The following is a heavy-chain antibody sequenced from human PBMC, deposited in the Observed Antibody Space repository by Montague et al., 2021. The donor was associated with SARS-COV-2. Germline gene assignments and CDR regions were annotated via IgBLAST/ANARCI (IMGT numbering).Heavy chain of an antibody. J-gene: IGHJ4*02. CDR1: GGSISGFY. CDR3: ARENTVTTFGGPYYIDS. Sequence: SETLSLTCTVSGGSISGFYWSWIRQPPGKGLEWIGYIYDSGSTXXXPSXXXRVTISVDTSKNQFSLKLSSVTAADTAVYYCARENTVTTFGGPYYIDSWGQGTLVTVSA. V-gene: IGHV4-59*01. CDR2: IYDSGST. D-gene: IGHD4-17*01.